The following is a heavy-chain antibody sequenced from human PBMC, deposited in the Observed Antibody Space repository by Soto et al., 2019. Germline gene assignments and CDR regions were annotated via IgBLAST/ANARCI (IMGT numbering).Heavy chain of an antibody. Sequence: SETLSLTCTVSGGSISSYYWSWIRQPPGKGLEWIGYIYYSGSTNYNPSLKSRVTISVDTSKNQFSLKLSSVTAADTAVYYCARAIAVVTFDYWGQGTLVTVSS. CDR1: GGSISSYY. CDR2: IYYSGST. V-gene: IGHV4-59*01. D-gene: IGHD6-19*01. CDR3: ARAIAVVTFDY. J-gene: IGHJ4*02.